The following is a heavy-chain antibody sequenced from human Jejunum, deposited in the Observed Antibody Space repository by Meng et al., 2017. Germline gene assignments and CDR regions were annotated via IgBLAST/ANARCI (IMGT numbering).Heavy chain of an antibody. Sequence: EWQVLEFGGGLVQPGGSLRLSCAASGFTFSSHSMSWVRQAPGKGLEWVSSITEGDGTAYYADSVKGRFTISRDNSKNTLYLQMNSLRAEDTAVYYCAKLIPNWGQGTVVTVSS. J-gene: IGHJ4*03. V-gene: IGHV3-23*01. CDR3: AKLIPN. CDR1: GFTFSSHS. D-gene: IGHD2-2*01. CDR2: ITEGDGTA.